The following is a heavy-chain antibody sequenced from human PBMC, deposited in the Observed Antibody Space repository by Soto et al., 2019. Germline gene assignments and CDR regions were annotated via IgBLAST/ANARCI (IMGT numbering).Heavy chain of an antibody. CDR1: GGSISSYY. Sequence: SETLSLTCTVSGGSISSYYWSWIRQPPGKGLEWIGYIYYSGSTNYNPSLKSRVTISVDTSKNQFSLKLSSVTAADTAAYYCARNRGSSSLSWFDPWGQGTLVTVSS. D-gene: IGHD6-13*01. J-gene: IGHJ5*02. V-gene: IGHV4-59*01. CDR2: IYYSGST. CDR3: ARNRGSSSLSWFDP.